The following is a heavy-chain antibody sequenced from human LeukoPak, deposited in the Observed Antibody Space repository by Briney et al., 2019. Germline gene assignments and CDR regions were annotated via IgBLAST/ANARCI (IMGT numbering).Heavy chain of an antibody. CDR2: IRYDGSNK. CDR1: GFTFSSYG. Sequence: GGSLRLSCAASGFTFSSYGMHWVRQPPGKGLEWVAFIRYDGSNKYYADSVKGRFTISRDNSKNTLYLQMNSLRAEDTAVYYCAKGYGSGSYYKPFEYWGQGTLVTVSS. D-gene: IGHD3-10*01. J-gene: IGHJ4*02. V-gene: IGHV3-30*02. CDR3: AKGYGSGSYYKPFEY.